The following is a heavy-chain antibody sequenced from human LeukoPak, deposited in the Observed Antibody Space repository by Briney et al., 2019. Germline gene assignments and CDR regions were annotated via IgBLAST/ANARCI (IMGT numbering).Heavy chain of an antibody. Sequence: RGGSLRLSRAASVYTLSSYAISCVPDARGKGLLWVSHINSDGSWPRYADSVKGRFTISQGNAKNTVYLQRNNLRAVDTAVYYCVSCDETYWGRGTLVTVSS. CDR3: VSCDETY. V-gene: IGHV3-74*01. J-gene: IGHJ4*02. CDR1: VYTLSSYA. CDR2: INSDGSWP.